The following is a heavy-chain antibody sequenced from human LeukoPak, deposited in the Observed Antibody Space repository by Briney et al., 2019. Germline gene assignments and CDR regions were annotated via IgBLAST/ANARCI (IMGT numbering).Heavy chain of an antibody. Sequence: GGSLRLSCAASGFTFSIYWSWVRQAPGKGLEWVANIKQDGSEKYYVDSVKGRFTISGDNAKNSLYLQMNSLRAEDTAVYYCARGDDNLAYGYWGQGTLVTVSS. D-gene: IGHD1-1*01. CDR2: IKQDGSEK. CDR1: GFTFSIYW. V-gene: IGHV3-7*05. J-gene: IGHJ4*02. CDR3: ARGDDNLAYGY.